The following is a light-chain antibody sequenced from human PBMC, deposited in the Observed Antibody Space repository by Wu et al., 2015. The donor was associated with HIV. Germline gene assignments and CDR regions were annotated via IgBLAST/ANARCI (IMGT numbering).Light chain of an antibody. Sequence: EIVLTQSPATLSLSPGERATLSCRASQSVSSYLAWYQQKPGRAPRLLIYDAFYRATGVPARFSGSGSGTDFTLTISSLESEDFAVYYCQQRGNWPLTFGQGTRLEIK. J-gene: IGKJ5*01. CDR2: DAF. CDR3: QQRGNWPLT. CDR1: QSVSSY. V-gene: IGKV3-11*01.